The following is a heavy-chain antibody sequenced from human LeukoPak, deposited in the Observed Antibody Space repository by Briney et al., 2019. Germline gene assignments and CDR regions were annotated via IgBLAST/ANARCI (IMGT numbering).Heavy chain of an antibody. D-gene: IGHD5-12*01. V-gene: IGHV1-69*04. CDR2: IIPIFGIA. J-gene: IGHJ5*02. CDR1: GGTFSSYA. Sequence: VASVKVSCKASGGTFSSYAISWVRQAPGQGLEWMGRIIPIFGIANYAQKFQGRVTITADKSASTAYMELSSLRSEDTAVYYCASLRYSGYDDRRNNWFDPWGQGTLVTVSS. CDR3: ASLRYSGYDDRRNNWFDP.